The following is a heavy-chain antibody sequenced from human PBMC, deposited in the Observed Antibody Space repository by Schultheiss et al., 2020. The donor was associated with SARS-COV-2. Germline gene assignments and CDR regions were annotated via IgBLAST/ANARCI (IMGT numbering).Heavy chain of an antibody. CDR2: IYYSGST. V-gene: IGHV4-39*01. J-gene: IGHJ5*02. D-gene: IGHD1-26*01. Sequence: SQTLSLTCTVSGGSISSGGYYWSWIRQHPGKGLEWIGSIYYSGSTYYNPSLKSRVIISVDTSKNQFSMELSSVTAADTAFYYCARLPWFDPWGQGTLVTVSS. CDR1: GGSISSGGYY. CDR3: ARLPWFDP.